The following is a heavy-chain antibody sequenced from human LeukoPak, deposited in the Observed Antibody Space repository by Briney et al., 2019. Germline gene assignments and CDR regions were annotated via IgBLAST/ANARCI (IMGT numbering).Heavy chain of an antibody. CDR2: ISSSSSYI. CDR3: ARGDPDCSSTSCPSYYYGMDV. V-gene: IGHV3-21*01. D-gene: IGHD2-2*01. J-gene: IGHJ6*02. CDR1: GFTFSNFS. Sequence: AGSLSLSSAASGFTFSNFSMNWVRQAPGKGLQRVSSISSSSSYIYYADSVKGRFTISRDNAKNSLYLQMNSLRAEDTAVYYCARGDPDCSSTSCPSYYYGMDVWGQGTTVTVSS.